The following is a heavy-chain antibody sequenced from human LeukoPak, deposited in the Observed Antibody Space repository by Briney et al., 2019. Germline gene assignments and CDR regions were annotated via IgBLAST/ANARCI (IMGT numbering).Heavy chain of an antibody. CDR1: GYTFTSYG. D-gene: IGHD3-22*01. J-gene: IGHJ5*02. Sequence: VASVKVSCKASGYTFTSYGISWVRQAPGQGLEWMGWISAYNGNTNYAQKLQGRVTMTTDTSTSTAYMELRSLRSDDTAVYYCARTYYYDSSGYYINWFDPWGQGTLVTVSS. CDR3: ARTYYYDSSGYYINWFDP. CDR2: ISAYNGNT. V-gene: IGHV1-18*01.